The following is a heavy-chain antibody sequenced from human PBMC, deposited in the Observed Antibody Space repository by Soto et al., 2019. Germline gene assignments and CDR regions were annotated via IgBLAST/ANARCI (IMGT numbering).Heavy chain of an antibody. CDR3: ARGQGTVISYYYYYMDV. D-gene: IGHD4-4*01. CDR2: INHSGST. CDR1: GGSFSGYY. J-gene: IGHJ6*03. Sequence: SETLSLTCAVYGGSFSGYYWSWIRQPPGKGLEWIGEINHSGSTNYNPSLKSRVTISVDTSKNQFSLKLSSVTAADTAVYYCARGQGTVISYYYYYMDVWGKGTTVTVSS. V-gene: IGHV4-34*01.